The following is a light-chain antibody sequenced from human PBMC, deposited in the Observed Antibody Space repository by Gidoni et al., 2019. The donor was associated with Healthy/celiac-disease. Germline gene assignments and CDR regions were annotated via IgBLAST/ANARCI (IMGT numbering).Light chain of an antibody. CDR1: QGISSY. CDR2: AAS. Sequence: ASRMPQSPSSFSASTGDRVTITCRASQGISSYLAWYQQKPGKAPKLLIDAASTLQSGVPSRFSGSGSGTDFTLTISCLQSEDFATYYCQQYYSYPWTFGQGTKVEIK. CDR3: QQYYSYPWT. V-gene: IGKV1-8*01. J-gene: IGKJ1*01.